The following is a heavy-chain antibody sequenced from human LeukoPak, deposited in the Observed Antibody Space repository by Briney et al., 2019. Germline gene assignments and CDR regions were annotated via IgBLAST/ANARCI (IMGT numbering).Heavy chain of an antibody. CDR1: GFTFSNYG. V-gene: IGHV3-33*01. CDR2: IWDDGSNE. CDR3: ARDHSGTQDY. D-gene: IGHD1-1*01. Sequence: GGSLRLSCAASGFTFSNYGMHWVRQAPGKGLEWVAVIWDDGSNEYYADSVKGRFTIFRDNRRNMLYLQINSLRAEDTAVYSCARDHSGTQDYWGQGTLVTVSS. J-gene: IGHJ4*02.